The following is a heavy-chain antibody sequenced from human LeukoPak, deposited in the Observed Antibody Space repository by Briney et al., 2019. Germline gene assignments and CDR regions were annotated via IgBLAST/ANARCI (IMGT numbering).Heavy chain of an antibody. CDR1: GFAFSSYA. V-gene: IGHV3-7*01. J-gene: IGHJ3*02. D-gene: IGHD1-26*01. CDR3: ATYSGPDKWDASDM. Sequence: GGSLRLSCAASGFAFSSYAMTWVRQAPGKGLEWVATIRVDGSTEYPVDSMKGRFTISRDNAKNSLHLQMNSLRAEDTAVYYCATYSGPDKWDASDMWGQGTLVTVSS. CDR2: IRVDGSTE.